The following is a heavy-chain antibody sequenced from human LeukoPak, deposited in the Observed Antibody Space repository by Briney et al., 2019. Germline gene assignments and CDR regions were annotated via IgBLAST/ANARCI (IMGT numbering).Heavy chain of an antibody. D-gene: IGHD2-15*01. J-gene: IGHJ4*02. V-gene: IGHV4-4*02. CDR3: ARRADIENYFDF. CDR1: GGSISSSNW. CDR2: VYHSGST. Sequence: SETLSLTCAVSGGSISSSNWWNWVRQPPGKGLEWIGEVYHSGSTNYNPSLKSRITMSVDTSRNQFSLKLSSVTAVDTAVYYCARRADIENYFDFWGQGTLVTVSS.